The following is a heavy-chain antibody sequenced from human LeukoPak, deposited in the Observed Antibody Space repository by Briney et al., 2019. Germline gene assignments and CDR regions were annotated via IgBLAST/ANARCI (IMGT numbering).Heavy chain of an antibody. D-gene: IGHD6-13*01. CDR2: INSDGSNT. J-gene: IGHJ4*02. CDR1: GFTFSSYW. V-gene: IGHV3-74*01. CDR3: AKAPMEDSWYIHFDF. Sequence: GGSLRLSCAASGFTFSSYWMHWVRQAPGKGLVWVSRINSDGSNTIYADSVKGRFTISRDNSKNTLYLQINSLRVEDTAIYYCAKAPMEDSWYIHFDFWGQGTLVTVSS.